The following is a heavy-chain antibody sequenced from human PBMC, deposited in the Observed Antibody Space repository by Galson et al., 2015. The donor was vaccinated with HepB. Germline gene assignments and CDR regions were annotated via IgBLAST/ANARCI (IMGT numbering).Heavy chain of an antibody. CDR3: ARDQGDGYLNYYYYYGMDV. D-gene: IGHD5-24*01. J-gene: IGHJ6*02. V-gene: IGHV3-66*02. CDR2: IYKDGNT. Sequence: SLRLSCAASRFTISSNYMSWVRQAPGKGLEWVSVIYKDGNTYYADSVKGRFTISRDNSKNTLYLQMNSLRAEDTAVYYCARDQGDGYLNYYYYYGMDVWGQGTTVTVSS. CDR1: RFTISSNY.